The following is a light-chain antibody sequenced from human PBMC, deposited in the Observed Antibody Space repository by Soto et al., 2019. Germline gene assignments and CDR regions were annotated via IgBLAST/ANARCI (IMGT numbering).Light chain of an antibody. J-gene: IGLJ3*02. V-gene: IGLV2-14*01. CDR1: SSDVGYYNY. CDR3: SSSTTSSTQV. Sequence: QSALTQPASVSGSPGQSITISCTGTSSDVGYYNYVSWYQHHPGKVPKLMIYEVSNRPSGVSNRFSGSKSGNTASLTSSGLQDEDEADYYCSSSTTSSTQVFGGGTKLTVL. CDR2: EVS.